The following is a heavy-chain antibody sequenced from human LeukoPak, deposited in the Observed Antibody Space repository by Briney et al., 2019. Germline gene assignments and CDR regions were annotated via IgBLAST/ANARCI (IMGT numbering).Heavy chain of an antibody. Sequence: ASVKVSCKASGYAFTSYGISWVRHAPGQGLEWMVWISAYNGNTNYAQKLQGRGTMTTDTSTSPAYMELRSLRSDDTAVYYCARDSEDIVVVPAAMCSYWGQGNLVTVSS. CDR3: ARDSEDIVVVPAAMCSY. J-gene: IGHJ4*02. CDR1: GYAFTSYG. V-gene: IGHV1-18*01. CDR2: ISAYNGNT. D-gene: IGHD2-2*01.